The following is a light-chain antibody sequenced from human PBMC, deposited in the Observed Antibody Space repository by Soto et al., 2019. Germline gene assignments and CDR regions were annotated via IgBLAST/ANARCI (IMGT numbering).Light chain of an antibody. CDR3: VAWDDNLSGSFV. Sequence: QSALTQPPSASGTPGQRVTISCSGSFYNIGSNPVNWYQQLPGAAPKLLIHSSNQRPSGVSDRFSGSKSGTSSFLAISGLQSEDEADYYCVAWDDNLSGSFVFGTGTKVTVL. J-gene: IGLJ1*01. V-gene: IGLV1-44*01. CDR1: FYNIGSNP. CDR2: SSN.